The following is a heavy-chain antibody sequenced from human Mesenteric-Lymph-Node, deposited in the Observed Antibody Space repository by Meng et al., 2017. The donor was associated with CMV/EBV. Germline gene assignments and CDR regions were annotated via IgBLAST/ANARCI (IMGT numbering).Heavy chain of an antibody. V-gene: IGHV4-34*01. D-gene: IGHD3-22*01. CDR3: ARVSSAKYYYDSSPYYFFDY. Sequence: SAYYWSWIRPPPGKGLEWIGEINHSGSAKYNPSLKSRVSMSVDTSKNQFSLKVNSVTAADTAVYYCARVSSAKYYYDSSPYYFFDYWGRGTLVTVSS. J-gene: IGHJ4*02. CDR1: SAYY. CDR2: INHSGSA.